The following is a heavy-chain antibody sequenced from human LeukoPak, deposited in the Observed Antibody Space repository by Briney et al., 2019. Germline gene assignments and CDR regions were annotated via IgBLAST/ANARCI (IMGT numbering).Heavy chain of an antibody. V-gene: IGHV6-1*01. D-gene: IGHD6-19*01. J-gene: IGHJ4*02. CDR1: GDSVSSNSAA. Sequence: SQTLSLTCAISGDSVSSNSAAWVWLRQSPSRGLECPGRTYYRSKWYHGYAVSVKGRITINPDTSKNRFSLQLNAVTPEDAAVYFCARAVAARFYYFDFWGQGTLVTVSS. CDR3: ARAVAARFYYFDF. CDR2: TYYRSKWYH.